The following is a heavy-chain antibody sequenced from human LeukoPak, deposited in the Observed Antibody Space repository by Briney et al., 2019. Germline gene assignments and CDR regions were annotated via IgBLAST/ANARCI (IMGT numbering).Heavy chain of an antibody. Sequence: GGSLRLSCAASGFTFSDYSMSWIRQPPGKGLEWVSYISTGGSTKYYTDSVKGRFTISRDNAKNSLYLQMNNLRAEDTAVYYCARDRLVGDFWSGYYDYWGQGTLVTVSS. J-gene: IGHJ4*02. CDR1: GFTFSDYS. CDR2: ISTGGSTK. CDR3: ARDRLVGDFWSGYYDY. D-gene: IGHD3-3*01. V-gene: IGHV3-11*04.